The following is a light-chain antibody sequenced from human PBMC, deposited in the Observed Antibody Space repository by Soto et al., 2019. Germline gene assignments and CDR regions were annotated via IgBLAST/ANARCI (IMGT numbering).Light chain of an antibody. CDR3: QQRSNWPPWR. Sequence: EIVLTQSPATLSLSPGERATLSCRASQSVSSYLAWYQQKPGQAPRLLIYDASNRATGIPARFSGSGSGTDFTLTISSLEPEDFAVYYCQQRSNWPPWRVGEGT. J-gene: IGKJ1*01. V-gene: IGKV3-11*01. CDR1: QSVSSY. CDR2: DAS.